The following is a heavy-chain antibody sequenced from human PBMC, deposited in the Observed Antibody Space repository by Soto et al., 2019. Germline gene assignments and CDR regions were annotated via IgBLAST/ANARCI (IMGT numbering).Heavy chain of an antibody. V-gene: IGHV3-21*01. CDR2: ISSSSTYI. Sequence: GGSLRLSCAASGFTFSSYSMNWVRQAPGKGLEWVSSISSSSTYIYYADSVKGRFTISRDNAKNSLYLQMNSLRAEDTALYYCAVIGVVAATDWFDPWGQGTLVTVSS. J-gene: IGHJ5*02. D-gene: IGHD2-15*01. CDR3: AVIGVVAATDWFDP. CDR1: GFTFSSYS.